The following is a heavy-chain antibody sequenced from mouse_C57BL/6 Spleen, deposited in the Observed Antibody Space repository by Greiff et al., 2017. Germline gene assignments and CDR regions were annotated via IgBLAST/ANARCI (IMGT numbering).Heavy chain of an antibody. D-gene: IGHD1-1*01. J-gene: IGHJ2*01. CDR1: GYTFTSYW. Sequence: VQLQQSGAELVMPGASVKLSCKASGYTFTSYWMHWVKQRPGQGLEWIGELDPSDGSTNYNPKFKGKSTLTVDKSSSTAYMQRSSLAAEDAAVYYCARRGKVVAPDYWGQGTTLTVSS. CDR2: LDPSDGST. CDR3: ARRGKVVAPDY. V-gene: IGHV1-69*01.